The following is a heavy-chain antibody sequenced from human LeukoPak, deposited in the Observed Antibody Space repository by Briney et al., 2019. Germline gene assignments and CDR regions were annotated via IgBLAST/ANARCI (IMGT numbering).Heavy chain of an antibody. CDR1: GYTFTSYG. J-gene: IGHJ5*02. CDR2: ISAYNGNT. Sequence: ASVKVSCKASGYTFTSYGISWVRQAPGQGLEWIGWISAYNGNTNYAQKLQGRVTMTTDTSTSTDYMELRSLRSDDRAVYYCARDGDIVVVPAASNWFDPWGQGTLVTVSS. D-gene: IGHD2-2*01. CDR3: ARDGDIVVVPAASNWFDP. V-gene: IGHV1-18*01.